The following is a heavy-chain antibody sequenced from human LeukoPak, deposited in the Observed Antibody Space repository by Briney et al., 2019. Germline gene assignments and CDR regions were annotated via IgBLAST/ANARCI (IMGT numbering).Heavy chain of an antibody. CDR2: ISAYNGNT. Sequence: ASGKVSCKASGYTFTSYGISWGRQAPGQGLEWRGWISAYNGNTNYAQKLQRRVTMTTDTSTSTAYMELRSLRSDDTAVYYCALLVTRGYYYMDVWGKGTTVTVSS. CDR1: GYTFTSYG. J-gene: IGHJ6*03. CDR3: ALLVTRGYYYMDV. V-gene: IGHV1-18*01. D-gene: IGHD4-23*01.